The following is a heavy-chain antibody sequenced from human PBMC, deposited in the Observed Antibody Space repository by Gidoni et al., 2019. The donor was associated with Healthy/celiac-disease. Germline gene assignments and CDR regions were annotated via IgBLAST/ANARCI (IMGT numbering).Heavy chain of an antibody. CDR3: ASWSGGAMVRGVISLRHAFDI. CDR2: IIPIFGTA. CDR1: GGTFSSYA. D-gene: IGHD3-10*01. J-gene: IGHJ3*02. Sequence: QVQLVQSGAEVKKPGSSVTVSCKASGGTFSSYAISWVRQAPGQGLEWMGGIIPIFGTANYAQKFQGRVTITADESTSTAYMELSSLRSEDTAVYYCASWSGGAMVRGVISLRHAFDIWGQGTMVTVSS. V-gene: IGHV1-69*01.